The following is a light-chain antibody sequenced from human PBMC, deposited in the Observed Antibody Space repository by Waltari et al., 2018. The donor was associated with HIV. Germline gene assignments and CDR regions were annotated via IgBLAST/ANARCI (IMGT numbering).Light chain of an antibody. CDR1: QTLFDRSTTRNH. CDR3: QQYYISPQT. CDR2: WAS. Sequence: DIVMTQSPHSLADFLGERVTINRESSQTLFDRSTTRNHLAWYQQKSGQPPRLLIYWASTRESGFPDRFSGRGSGTDFTHTINGLRAEDVAVYYCQQYYISPQTFGQGTKVQIK. J-gene: IGKJ2*01. V-gene: IGKV4-1*01.